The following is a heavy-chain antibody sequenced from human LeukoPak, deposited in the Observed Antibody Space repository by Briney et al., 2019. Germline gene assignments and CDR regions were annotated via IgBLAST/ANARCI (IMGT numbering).Heavy chain of an antibody. CDR1: GFTFSNYA. D-gene: IGHD2-8*01. CDR2: ISYDGSDK. CDR3: AKWYTTYFVY. J-gene: IGHJ4*02. V-gene: IGHV3-30*04. Sequence: PGGSLRLSCAASGFTFSNYAMHWVRQAPGKGLEWVAVISYDGSDKYYADSVKGRFTISRDNSKNTLYLQMNSLRAEDTAVYYCAKWYTTYFVYWGQGTLVTVSS.